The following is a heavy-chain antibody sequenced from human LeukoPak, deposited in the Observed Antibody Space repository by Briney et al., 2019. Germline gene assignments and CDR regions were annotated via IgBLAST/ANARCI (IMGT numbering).Heavy chain of an antibody. Sequence: GASVKVSSKASGYTFISYDINWGRQATGEGLEWRGWMNPNSGNTGHARKFQGRVTMTRNTSISTAYMELSSLRSEDTAVYYCARKGAGSSRLRRFDPWRQGTLVTVPS. CDR1: GYTFISYD. CDR2: MNPNSGNT. D-gene: IGHD3-10*01. CDR3: ARKGAGSSRLRRFDP. V-gene: IGHV1-8*01. J-gene: IGHJ5*02.